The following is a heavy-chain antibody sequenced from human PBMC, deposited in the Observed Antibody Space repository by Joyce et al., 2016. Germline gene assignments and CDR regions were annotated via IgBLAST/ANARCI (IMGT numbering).Heavy chain of an antibody. CDR2: LSSSSSYI. D-gene: IGHD2-8*01. J-gene: IGHJ4*02. CDR3: ARSSYTNGIFDY. V-gene: IGHV3-21*01. CDR1: GFTFSSYS. Sequence: EVQLVESGGGLVKPGGSLRLSCAASGFTFSSYSMSWVRQCTGKGLEWVSSLSSSSSYIKYTDSVKGRFTISRDNAKNSLYLQMNSLRVEDTAVYYCARSSYTNGIFDYWGQGTLVTVSS.